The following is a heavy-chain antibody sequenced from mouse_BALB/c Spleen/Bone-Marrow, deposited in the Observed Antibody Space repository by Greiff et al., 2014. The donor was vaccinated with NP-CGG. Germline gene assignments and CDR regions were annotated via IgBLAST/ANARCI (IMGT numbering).Heavy chain of an antibody. CDR1: GYTFTSYY. Sequence: VQLQQSGAELVKPGASVKLSCKASGYTFTSYYMYWVKQRPGQGLEWIGEINPSNGGTNFNEKFKSKATLTVDKSSSTAYMQLSSLTSEDSAVYHCTGSTMITYFDYWGQGTTLTVSS. CDR2: INPSNGGT. D-gene: IGHD2-4*01. CDR3: TGSTMITYFDY. V-gene: IGHV1S81*02. J-gene: IGHJ2*01.